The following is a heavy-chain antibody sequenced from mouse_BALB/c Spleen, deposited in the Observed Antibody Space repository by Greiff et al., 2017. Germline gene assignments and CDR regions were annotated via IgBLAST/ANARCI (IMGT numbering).Heavy chain of an antibody. J-gene: IGHJ2*01. CDR2: ISSKGNGNTT. Sequence: DVHLVESGGGLVQPGGSLRLSCAASGFTFTGFCMHWVRQPPGKALEWLGFISSKGNGNTTEDTASVKYTITSARHNTHIILYLHMHSLKAADSDYYERARAKWFDYWGQGTTLTVSS. CDR3: ARAKWFDY. V-gene: IGHV7-3*02. CDR1: GFTFTGFC.